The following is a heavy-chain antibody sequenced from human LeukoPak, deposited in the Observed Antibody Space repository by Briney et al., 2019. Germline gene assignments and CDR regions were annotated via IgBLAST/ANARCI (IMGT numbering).Heavy chain of an antibody. CDR2: ISGSGAST. CDR1: GFTFSSYW. D-gene: IGHD1-14*01. CDR3: AKKYNTGLDP. J-gene: IGHJ5*02. Sequence: GGSLRLSCAASGFTFSSYWMSWVRQAPGKGLEWVSDISGSGASTYYADSVEGRFTISRDNSKNTLYLQMNSLRAEDTAVYYCAKKYNTGLDPWGQGTLVTVSS. V-gene: IGHV3-23*01.